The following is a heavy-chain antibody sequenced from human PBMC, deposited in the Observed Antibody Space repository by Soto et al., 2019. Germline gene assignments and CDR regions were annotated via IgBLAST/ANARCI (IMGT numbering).Heavy chain of an antibody. Sequence: SVKVSCKASGGTFSSYTISWVRQAPGQGLEWMGRIIPILGIANYAQKFQGGVTITADKSTSTAYMELSSLRSEDTAVYYCARDRAYDILTGYSISFDYWGQGTLVTVSS. J-gene: IGHJ4*02. CDR3: ARDRAYDILTGYSISFDY. CDR2: IIPILGIA. D-gene: IGHD3-9*01. V-gene: IGHV1-69*04. CDR1: GGTFSSYT.